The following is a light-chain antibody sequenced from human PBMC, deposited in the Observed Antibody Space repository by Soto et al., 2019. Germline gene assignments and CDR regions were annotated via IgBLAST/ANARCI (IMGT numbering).Light chain of an antibody. J-gene: IGLJ1*01. V-gene: IGLV1-44*01. CDR3: AAWDDSLSDYV. Sequence: QSVLTQPPSASGTPGQKITISCSGSSSDIGDSPVNWYQQLPGTALKLFIYSDNQRPSGVPDRFSGSKSGTSASLAISGLQSDDEADYYCAAWDDSLSDYVFGTGTKVTVL. CDR2: SDN. CDR1: SSDIGDSP.